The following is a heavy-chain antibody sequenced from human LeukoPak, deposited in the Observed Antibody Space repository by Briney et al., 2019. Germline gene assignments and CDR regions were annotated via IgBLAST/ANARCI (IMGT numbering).Heavy chain of an antibody. V-gene: IGHV1-18*01. Sequence: ASVKVSCKASGYTFTSYGISWVRQAPGQGLEWMGWISAYNGNTNYAQKLQGRVTMTTDTSTSTAYMELRSLRSDDTAVYYCARARGRVTMVRGVPFESPYYYYMDVWGKGTTVTISS. D-gene: IGHD3-10*01. CDR2: ISAYNGNT. CDR3: ARARGRVTMVRGVPFESPYYYYMDV. CDR1: GYTFTSYG. J-gene: IGHJ6*03.